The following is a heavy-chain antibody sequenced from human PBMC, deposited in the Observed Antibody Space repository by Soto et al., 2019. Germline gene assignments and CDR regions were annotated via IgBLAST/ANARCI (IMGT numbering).Heavy chain of an antibody. CDR1: SGSITSSNW. V-gene: IGHV4-4*02. D-gene: IGHD1-26*01. CDR2: VYNGGHA. J-gene: IGHJ4*02. CDR3: ASHLIMPGTRGFDY. Sequence: QVQLQESGPGLVKPSGTLSLTCAISSGSITSSNWWSWVRQPPGKGLEWIGEVYNGGHANYNPSLKSRLTISVESQNQFSLRLSSVTAADTAVYFCASHLIMPGTRGFDYWGQGSRVTVSS.